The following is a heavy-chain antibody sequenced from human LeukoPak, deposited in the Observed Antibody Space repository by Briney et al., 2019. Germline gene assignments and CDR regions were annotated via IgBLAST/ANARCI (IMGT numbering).Heavy chain of an antibody. CDR3: ATDLTGPEDY. CDR1: GFTFDDYG. CDR2: INWNGGST. Sequence: GGSLRLSCAASGFTFDDYGMSWVRQAPGKGLEWVSGINWNGGSTGYADSVKGRFTISRDNAKNSLYLQMNSLRADDTAVYYCATDLTGPEDYWGQGTLVTVSS. J-gene: IGHJ4*02. V-gene: IGHV3-20*04.